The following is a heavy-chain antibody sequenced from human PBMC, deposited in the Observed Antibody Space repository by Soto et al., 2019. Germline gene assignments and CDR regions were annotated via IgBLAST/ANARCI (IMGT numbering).Heavy chain of an antibody. Sequence: PGPSLRLSCAASGFTFSSYGMHWVRQAPGEGLKWVELIVYDGSNKYYEDSVKGRFTISRDNSKNQLYLQMNSLRAEDTAVYYFAKADIYYDYVWGSYPYYYYGMDVWGQGT. CDR3: AKADIYYDYVWGSYPYYYYGMDV. CDR2: IVYDGSNK. CDR1: GFTFSSYG. V-gene: IGHV3-30*18. J-gene: IGHJ6*01. D-gene: IGHD3-16*01.